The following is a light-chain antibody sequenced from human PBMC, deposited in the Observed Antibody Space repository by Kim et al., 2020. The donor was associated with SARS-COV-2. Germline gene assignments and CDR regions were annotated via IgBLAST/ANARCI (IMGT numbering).Light chain of an antibody. CDR3: SSYTISSLFYV. J-gene: IGLJ1*01. Sequence: QSITISCTGTKTDIGRYNYVSWYQQYPGKAPKLIIFDVTKRPSGVSSRFSGSKSGNMASLTISGLQAEDEAEYFCSSYTISSLFYVFGSGTKVTVL. V-gene: IGLV2-14*03. CDR1: KTDIGRYNY. CDR2: DVT.